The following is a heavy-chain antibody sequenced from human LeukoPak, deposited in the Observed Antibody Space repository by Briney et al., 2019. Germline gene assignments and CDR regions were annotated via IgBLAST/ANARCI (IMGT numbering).Heavy chain of an antibody. D-gene: IGHD3-16*01. CDR2: ISYDGSNK. CDR3: ARDGGGIDY. Sequence: GGSLRLSCAASGFTFSSYAMHWVRQAPGKGLEWVAVISYDGSNKYYADSVKGRFTISRDNSKNTLYLQMNSLRAEDMAVYYCARDGGGIDYWGQGTLVTVSS. J-gene: IGHJ4*02. CDR1: GFTFSSYA. V-gene: IGHV3-30-3*01.